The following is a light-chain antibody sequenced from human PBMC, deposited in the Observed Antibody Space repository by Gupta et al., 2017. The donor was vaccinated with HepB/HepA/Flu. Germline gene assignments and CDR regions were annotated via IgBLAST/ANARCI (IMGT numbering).Light chain of an antibody. CDR3: QSYDSSLRGSLV. V-gene: IGLV1-40*01. Sequence: QSVLTPPPSVPGAPGQRAIIPCTGRSSTIGAGYDVNWYQQLPGRAPKLLIYVNKKRPSGVPERFSGSKSGTSASLAITGLQAEDEAHYYCQSYDSSLRGSLVFGTGTKLTVL. J-gene: IGLJ2*01. CDR2: VNK. CDR1: SSTIGAGYD.